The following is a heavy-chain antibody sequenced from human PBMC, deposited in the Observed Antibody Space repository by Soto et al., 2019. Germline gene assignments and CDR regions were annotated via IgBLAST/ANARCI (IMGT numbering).Heavy chain of an antibody. CDR2: LSGTGVPT. Sequence: GGSLRLSCAASGFAFSAYAMSWVRQPPGKGLEWISLLSGTGVPTLYATSVTSWFFVSRDNSKNTHFLEMNNIKDDETAIQYSPKLFCSSSSCFFLWVDPWGPGTLFTVSS. CDR1: GFAFSAYA. J-gene: IGHJ5*02. CDR3: PKLFCSSSSCFFLWVDP. D-gene: IGHD2-2*01. V-gene: IGHV3-23*01.